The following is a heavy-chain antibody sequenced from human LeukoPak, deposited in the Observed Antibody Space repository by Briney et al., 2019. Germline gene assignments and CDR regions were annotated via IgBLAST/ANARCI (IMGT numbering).Heavy chain of an antibody. Sequence: GGSLRLSCAASGFTFSSYAMSWVRQAPGKGLEWVSYISSSSSTIYYADSVKGRFTISRDNAKNSLYLQMNSLRAEDTAVYYCAVSYGSGSYRYMDVWGKGTTVTVSS. CDR3: AVSYGSGSYRYMDV. D-gene: IGHD3-10*01. CDR1: GFTFSSYA. J-gene: IGHJ6*03. CDR2: ISSSSSTI. V-gene: IGHV3-48*01.